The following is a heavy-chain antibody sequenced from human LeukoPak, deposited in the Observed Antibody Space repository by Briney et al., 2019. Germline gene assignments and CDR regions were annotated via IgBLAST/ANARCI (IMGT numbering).Heavy chain of an antibody. J-gene: IGHJ4*02. Sequence: GASVKASCKASGYTFTGYYMHWVRQAPGQGLEWMGWINPNSGGTNYAQKFQGRVTMTRDTSISTAYMELSRLRSDDTAVYYCARDCFMSSGGSCYSDYWGQGTLVTVSS. V-gene: IGHV1-2*02. CDR2: INPNSGGT. D-gene: IGHD2-15*01. CDR1: GYTFTGYY. CDR3: ARDCFMSSGGSCYSDY.